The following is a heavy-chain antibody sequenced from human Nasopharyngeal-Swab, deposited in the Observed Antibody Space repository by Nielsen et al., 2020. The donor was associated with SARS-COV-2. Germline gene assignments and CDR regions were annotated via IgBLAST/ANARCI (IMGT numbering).Heavy chain of an antibody. V-gene: IGHV3-64D*06. Sequence: GGSLRLSCSASGFTFSNYAMHWVRQAPGKGLEHVSAISSIGVASYYADSVKGRFTISRDNSKSTLYLQMSSLRAEDTAIYYCVKDISGSWGFDFWGQGTLVTVSS. CDR3: VKDISGSWGFDF. CDR1: GFTFSNYA. J-gene: IGHJ4*02. CDR2: ISSIGVAS. D-gene: IGHD6-13*01.